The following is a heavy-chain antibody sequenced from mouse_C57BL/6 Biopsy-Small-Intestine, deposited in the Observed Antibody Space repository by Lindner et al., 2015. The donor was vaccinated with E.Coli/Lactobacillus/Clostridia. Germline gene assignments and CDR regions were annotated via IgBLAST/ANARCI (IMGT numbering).Heavy chain of an antibody. Sequence: VQLQESGAELVRPGTSVKVSCKASGYAFANHLIEWVKQSPGQGLEWIGVINPGSGGTVYNEKFKGKATLTSDKSSSTAYMQLTSLTSEDSAVYFCASWGNFEKWGQGTTLTVSS. CDR1: GYAFANHL. CDR3: ASWGNFEK. D-gene: IGHD4-1*01. CDR2: INPGSGGT. V-gene: IGHV1-54*01. J-gene: IGHJ2*01.